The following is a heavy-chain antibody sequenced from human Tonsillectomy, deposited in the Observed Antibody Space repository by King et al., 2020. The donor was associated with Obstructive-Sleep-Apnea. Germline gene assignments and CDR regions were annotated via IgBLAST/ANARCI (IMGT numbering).Heavy chain of an antibody. J-gene: IGHJ5*02. CDR3: AGVSRRWPTKFAL. D-gene: IGHD6-19*01. CDR2: IYYSGTT. CDR1: GGSISSSSYY. Sequence: QLQESGPGLVKPSETLSLTCTVSGGSISSSSYYWGWIRQPPGKGLEWIGSIYYSGTTYYNPSLKSRVTISVDTSQNQFALKLSSVTAADPSVYYCAGVSRRWPTKFALWGQGTLVTVSS. V-gene: IGHV4-39*06.